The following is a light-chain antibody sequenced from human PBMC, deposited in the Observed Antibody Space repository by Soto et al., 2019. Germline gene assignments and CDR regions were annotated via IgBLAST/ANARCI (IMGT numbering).Light chain of an antibody. J-gene: IGLJ2*01. Sequence: QSALTHPASVSGCPGQSITISCTGTSSDVGSYNLVSWHQQHPGKAPKLMIYEGSKRPSGVSHRFSGSKSGNTASLTISGLQAEDEADYYCCSYAVGSTLVFGGGTQLTVL. CDR3: CSYAVGSTLV. V-gene: IGLV2-23*01. CDR1: SSDVGSYNL. CDR2: EGS.